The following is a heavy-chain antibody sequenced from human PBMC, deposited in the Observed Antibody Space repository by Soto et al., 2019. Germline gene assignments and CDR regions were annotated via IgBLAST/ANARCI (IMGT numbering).Heavy chain of an antibody. Sequence: VQLLESGGGLVQPGGSLRLSCAASAFIFNIYDMTWVRQTPGKGLEWVAAISGSGSRTSYADAVRDRVIISRDNWKNTLYLRVSSLRADDTAIYYCAKGSRQGGESYFHHYSMDVWGQGTTVTVSS. D-gene: IGHD2-2*01. V-gene: IGHV3-23*01. CDR3: AKGSRQGGESYFHHYSMDV. J-gene: IGHJ6*03. CDR2: ISGSGSRT. CDR1: AFIFNIYD.